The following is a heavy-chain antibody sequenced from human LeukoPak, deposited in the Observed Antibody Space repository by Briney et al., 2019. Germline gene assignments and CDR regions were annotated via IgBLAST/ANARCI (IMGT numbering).Heavy chain of an antibody. V-gene: IGHV3-7*01. CDR1: GFTFSSHW. J-gene: IGHJ4*02. CDR2: IRQDGTEI. Sequence: PGGSLRLSCAASGFTFSSHWMIWVRQAPGKGLEWVANIRQDGTEIYYVDSVKGRFTIPRDNAKNSLYLQMNSLRADDTAVYYCARCSSRRSASDYWGQGTLVTVSS. D-gene: IGHD3-10*02. CDR3: ARCSSRRSASDY.